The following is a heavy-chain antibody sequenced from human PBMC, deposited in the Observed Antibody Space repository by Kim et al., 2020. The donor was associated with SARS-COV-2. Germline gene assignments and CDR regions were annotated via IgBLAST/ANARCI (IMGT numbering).Heavy chain of an antibody. CDR3: AREDSSGYYSFDWYFNL. J-gene: IGHJ2*01. CDR1: GFTFSSYA. CDR2: ISYEGSNK. D-gene: IGHD3-22*01. Sequence: GGSLRLSCAASGFTFSSYAMHWVRQAPGKGLEWVAVISYEGSNKYHGDSVKGRFTISRDNSKNTLYLQMNSLRVEDTAVYYCAREDSSGYYSFDWYFNLWGRGTLVTVSS. V-gene: IGHV3-30*04.